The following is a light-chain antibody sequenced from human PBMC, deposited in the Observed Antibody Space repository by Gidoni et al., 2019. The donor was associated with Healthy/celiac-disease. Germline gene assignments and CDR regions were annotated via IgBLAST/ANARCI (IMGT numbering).Light chain of an antibody. V-gene: IGKV3-20*01. Sequence: EIVLTQSPGPLSLSPGERATLSCRASQSVSSSYLAWYQQKPGQAPSLLIYGASSRATGIPDRFSGSGSGTDFTLTISRLEPEDFAVYYCQQYGSSHMYTFGQGTKLEIK. CDR3: QQYGSSHMYT. CDR2: GAS. CDR1: QSVSSSY. J-gene: IGKJ2*01.